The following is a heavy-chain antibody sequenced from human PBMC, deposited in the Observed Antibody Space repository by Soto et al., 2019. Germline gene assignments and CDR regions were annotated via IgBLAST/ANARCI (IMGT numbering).Heavy chain of an antibody. Sequence: ASVKVSCKASGYTFTSYGISWVRQAPGQGLEWMGWISAYNGNTNYAQKFQGRVTMTTDTSTSTAYMELRSLRSDDTAVYYCAADRRGYYDSSGPTGMDVWGQGTTVTAS. CDR1: GYTFTSYG. D-gene: IGHD3-22*01. J-gene: IGHJ6*02. CDR2: ISAYNGNT. V-gene: IGHV1-18*01. CDR3: AADRRGYYDSSGPTGMDV.